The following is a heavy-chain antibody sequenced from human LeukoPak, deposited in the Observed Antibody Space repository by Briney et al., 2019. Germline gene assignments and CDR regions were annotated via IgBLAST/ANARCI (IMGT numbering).Heavy chain of an antibody. CDR2: IKQDGSEK. CDR3: ARDRNTDFWSGYYTNYCDY. V-gene: IGHV3-7*01. J-gene: IGHJ4*02. Sequence: GSLRLSCAASGFTFSSYAMSWVRQAPGKGLEWVATIKQDGSEKYYVDSVKGRFTISRDNAKNSLYLQMNSLRAEDTAVYYCARDRNTDFWSGYYTNYCDYWGQGTLVTVSS. CDR1: GFTFSSYA. D-gene: IGHD3-3*01.